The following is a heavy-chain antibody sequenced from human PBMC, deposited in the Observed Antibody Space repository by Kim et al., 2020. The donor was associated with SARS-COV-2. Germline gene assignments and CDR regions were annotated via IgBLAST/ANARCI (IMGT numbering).Heavy chain of an antibody. CDR2: ISGGGGHT. CDR3: AKGYSYSGMDV. CDR1: GFTFSSYA. V-gene: IGHV3-23*01. D-gene: IGHD5-18*01. Sequence: GGSLRLSCVASGFTFSSYAMSWVRQAPGKGLEWVSGISGGGGHTSHADSVKGRFTISGDNSKNTLYLQMNSLRADDTALYYCAKGYSYSGMDVWGQGTTV. J-gene: IGHJ6*02.